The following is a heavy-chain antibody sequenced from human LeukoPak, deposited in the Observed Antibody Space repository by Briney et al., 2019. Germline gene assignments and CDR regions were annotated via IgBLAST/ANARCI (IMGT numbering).Heavy chain of an antibody. CDR3: AKDLILYCGGDCYIFDY. J-gene: IGHJ4*02. V-gene: IGHV3-30*18. CDR2: ISYDGSNK. CDR1: GFTFSSYG. D-gene: IGHD2-21*02. Sequence: GGSLRLSCAASGFTFSSYGMHWVRQAPGKGLEWVAVISYDGSNKYYADSVKGRFTISRDNSKNTLYLQMNSLRAEDTAEYYCAKDLILYCGGDCYIFDYWGQGTLVTVSS.